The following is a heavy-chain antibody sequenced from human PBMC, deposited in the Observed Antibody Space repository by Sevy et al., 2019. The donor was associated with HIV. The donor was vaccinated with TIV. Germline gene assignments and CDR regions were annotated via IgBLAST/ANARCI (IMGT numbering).Heavy chain of an antibody. V-gene: IGHV3-30-3*01. D-gene: IGHD6-13*01. CDR1: GFIFGSYA. CDR3: ARDPGSSWSSFDY. Sequence: GGSLRLSCAASGFIFGSYAMNWVRQAPGKGLEWVAVISYDGSHKYYADSVKGRFTISRASSKNTLYLQMHSLRTDDTAVYYCARDPGSSWSSFDYWGQGTLVTVSS. CDR2: ISYDGSHK. J-gene: IGHJ4*02.